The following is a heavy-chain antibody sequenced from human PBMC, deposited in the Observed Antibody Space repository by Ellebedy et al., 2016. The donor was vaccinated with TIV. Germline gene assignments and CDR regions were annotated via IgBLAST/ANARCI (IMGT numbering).Heavy chain of an antibody. D-gene: IGHD3-16*01. J-gene: IGHJ6*02. CDR3: ARALGHSYYYGMDV. CDR2: ILHSGTT. V-gene: IGHV4-30-4*01. Sequence: SETLSLTCSVSGGSISSGDSYWNWIRQPPGKGLEWVGYILHSGTTYYSPSLKSRVSISVDPSKNQFPLTLNSVTAADTALYFCARALGHSYYYGMDVWGQGTTVTVSS. CDR1: GGSISSGDSY.